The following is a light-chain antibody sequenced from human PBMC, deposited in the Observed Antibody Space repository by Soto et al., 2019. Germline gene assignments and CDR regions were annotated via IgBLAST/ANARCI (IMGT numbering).Light chain of an antibody. V-gene: IGLV2-18*01. CDR1: SSDVGDYNR. J-gene: IGLJ1*01. CDR2: EVS. Sequence: QSALTQPPSVSGSPGQSVTISCTGTSSDVGDYNRVSWCQQPPGTAPTLMIYEVSNRPSGVPDRFSGSKSGNTASLTISGLQAEDEADYYCNLYTKNSTYVFGTGTKLTVL. CDR3: NLYTKNSTYV.